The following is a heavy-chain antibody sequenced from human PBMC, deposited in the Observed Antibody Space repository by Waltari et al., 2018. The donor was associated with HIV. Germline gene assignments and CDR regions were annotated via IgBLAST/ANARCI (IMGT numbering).Heavy chain of an antibody. Sequence: QLQLQESGPGLVKPSETLSLTCTVSGGSISSSSSYWGWIRQPPGKGLEWIGSIYYSGSTYYNPSLKSRVTISVDTSKNQFSLKLSSVTAADTAVYYCAREMTIPGDYPYYYYGMDVWGQGTTVTVSS. J-gene: IGHJ6*02. CDR3: AREMTIPGDYPYYYYGMDV. V-gene: IGHV4-39*07. D-gene: IGHD4-17*01. CDR1: GGSISSSSSY. CDR2: IYYSGST.